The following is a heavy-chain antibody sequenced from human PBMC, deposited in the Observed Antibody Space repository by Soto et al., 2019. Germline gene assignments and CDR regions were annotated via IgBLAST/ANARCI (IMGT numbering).Heavy chain of an antibody. CDR2: IRGSGGST. CDR3: AKVTSSGWSLPFDY. J-gene: IGHJ4*02. Sequence: EVQLLESGGGLVQPGGSLRLSCAASGFTFSSYAMSWVRQAPGKGLEWVSAIRGSGGSTYYADSVKGRFTISRDNSKNTRYLQMNSLRAEDTAVYYCAKVTSSGWSLPFDYWGQGTLVTVSS. V-gene: IGHV3-23*01. D-gene: IGHD6-19*01. CDR1: GFTFSSYA.